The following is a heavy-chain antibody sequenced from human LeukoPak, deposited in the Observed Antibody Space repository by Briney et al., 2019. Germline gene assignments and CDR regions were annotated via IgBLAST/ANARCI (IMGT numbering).Heavy chain of an antibody. CDR2: INHSGST. V-gene: IGHV4-34*01. D-gene: IGHD1-26*01. CDR3: ARGLGGSYYFDH. CDR1: GGSFSGYY. J-gene: IGHJ4*02. Sequence: SETLSLTCAVYGGSFSGYYWSWIRQPPGKGLEWIREINHSGSTNYNPSLKSRVTISVDTSKNQFSLKLSSVTAADTAVYYCARGLGGSYYFDHWGQGTLVTVSS.